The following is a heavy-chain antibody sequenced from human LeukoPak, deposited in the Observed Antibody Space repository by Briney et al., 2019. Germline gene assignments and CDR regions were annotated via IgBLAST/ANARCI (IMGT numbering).Heavy chain of an antibody. CDR1: GFSVSSNY. V-gene: IGHV3-53*01. Sequence: GGSLRLSCAVSGFSVSSNYMSWVRQAPGKGLEWVSIIYSAGSIYYADSVKGRFTISRDNSKNTLFLQMNSLRAEDTAAYYCARQPHYHDSSGYYYWGQGTLVTVST. CDR2: IYSAGSI. CDR3: ARQPHYHDSSGYYY. D-gene: IGHD3-22*01. J-gene: IGHJ4*02.